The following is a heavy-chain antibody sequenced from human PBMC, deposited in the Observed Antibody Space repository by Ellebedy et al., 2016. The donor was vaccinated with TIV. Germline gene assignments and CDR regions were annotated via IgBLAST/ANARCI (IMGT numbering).Heavy chain of an antibody. V-gene: IGHV1-2*02. CDR2: INPNSGGT. D-gene: IGHD2-2*01. Sequence: ASVKVSCKASGYTFTGYYMHWVRQAPGQGLEWMGWINPNSGGTNYAQKFQGRVTMTRDTSISTAYMELSRLRSDDTAVYYCARVRQYQLLWLEDWGQGTLVTVSS. CDR3: ARVRQYQLLWLED. J-gene: IGHJ4*02. CDR1: GYTFTGYY.